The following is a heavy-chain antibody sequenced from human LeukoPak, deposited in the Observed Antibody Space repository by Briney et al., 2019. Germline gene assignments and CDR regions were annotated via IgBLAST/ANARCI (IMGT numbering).Heavy chain of an antibody. Sequence: ASVKVSCKASGYTFTGYYMHWVRQAPGQGLEWMGWINPNSGGTNYAQKFQGRVTMTRDTSISTAYMELSWLRSDDTAVYYCARLQELGHRDPDSWGQGTLVTVSS. V-gene: IGHV1-2*02. D-gene: IGHD6-13*01. J-gene: IGHJ4*02. CDR1: GYTFTGYY. CDR3: ARLQELGHRDPDS. CDR2: INPNSGGT.